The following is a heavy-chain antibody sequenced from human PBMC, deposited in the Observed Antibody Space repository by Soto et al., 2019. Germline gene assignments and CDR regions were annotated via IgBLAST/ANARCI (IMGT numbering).Heavy chain of an antibody. CDR2: IGTAGDT. Sequence: GGSLRLSCAASGFTFSSYDMHWVRQATGKGLEWVSAIGTAGDTYYPGSVKGRFTISRENAKNSLYLQMNSLRAEDTAVYCCARASYYDDSSGYPITGSFDGWGQGTLVTVSS. D-gene: IGHD3-22*01. V-gene: IGHV3-13*01. J-gene: IGHJ4*02. CDR3: ARASYYDDSSGYPITGSFDG. CDR1: GFTFSSYD.